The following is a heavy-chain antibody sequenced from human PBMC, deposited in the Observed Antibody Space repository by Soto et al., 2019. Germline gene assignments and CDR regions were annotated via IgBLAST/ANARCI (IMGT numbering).Heavy chain of an antibody. V-gene: IGHV1-46*01. CDR2: FNPTGDTA. D-gene: IGHD5-18*01. Sequence: ASVKVSCKASGYTFTSYYIHWVRQAPGQGLEWMGIFNPTGDTASYAQKLQGRVTMTRDTSTGTAYMELGSLRSEDTAVYYCARGGRIVDTGIGDYYYHAMDVWSQGTTVTVSS. CDR1: GYTFTSYY. J-gene: IGHJ6*02. CDR3: ARGGRIVDTGIGDYYYHAMDV.